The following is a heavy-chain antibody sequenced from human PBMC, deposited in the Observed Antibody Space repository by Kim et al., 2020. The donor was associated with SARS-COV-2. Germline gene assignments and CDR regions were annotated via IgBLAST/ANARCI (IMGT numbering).Heavy chain of an antibody. J-gene: IGHJ6*02. V-gene: IGHV1-18*01. CDR2: ISAYNGNT. D-gene: IGHD2-15*01. Sequence: ASVKVSCKASGYTFTSYGISWVRQAPGQGLEWMGWISAYNGNTNYAQKLQGRVTMTTDTSTSTAYMELRSLRSDDTAVYYCARDTPIVVVVAAMNNYYGMDVWGQGTTVTVSS. CDR3: ARDTPIVVVVAAMNNYYGMDV. CDR1: GYTFTSYG.